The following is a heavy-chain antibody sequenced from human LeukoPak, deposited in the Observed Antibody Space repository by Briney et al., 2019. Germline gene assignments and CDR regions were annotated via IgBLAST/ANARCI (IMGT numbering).Heavy chain of an antibody. D-gene: IGHD3-10*01. J-gene: IGHJ6*02. Sequence: SQTLSLTCAISGDSVSSNSAAWNWIRQSPSRGLEWLGRTYYRSKWYNDYAVSVKSRITINPDTSKNQFSLQLNSVTPKDTAVYYCARDSGTGSGSYYNYQYYYYGMDVWGQGTTVTVS. V-gene: IGHV6-1*01. CDR3: ARDSGTGSGSYYNYQYYYYGMDV. CDR1: GDSVSSNSAA. CDR2: TYYRSKWYN.